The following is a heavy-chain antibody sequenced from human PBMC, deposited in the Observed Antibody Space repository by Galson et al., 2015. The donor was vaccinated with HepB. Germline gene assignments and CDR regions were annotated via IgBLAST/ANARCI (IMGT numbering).Heavy chain of an antibody. CDR3: AKHLVVVIHPLDY. CDR1: GFTFSSYA. D-gene: IGHD3-22*01. V-gene: IGHV3-23*01. CDR2: ISGSGGST. Sequence: SLRLSCAASGFTFSSYAMSWVRQAPGKGLEWVSAISGSGGSTYYADSVKGRFTISRDNSKNTLYLQMNSLRAEDTAVYYCAKHLVVVIHPLDYWGQGTLVTVSS. J-gene: IGHJ4*02.